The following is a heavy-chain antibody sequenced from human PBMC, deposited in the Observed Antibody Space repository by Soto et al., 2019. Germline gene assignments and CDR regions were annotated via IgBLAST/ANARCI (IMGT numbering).Heavy chain of an antibody. CDR2: MSYDGSNK. D-gene: IGHD3-16*01. Sequence: QVQLVESGGGVVQPGRSLRLSCAASGFTFSSYAMHWVRRAPGKGLEWMAVMSYDGSNKYYADSVKGRFTISRDNSKNTLYLQINTLGAEDTALYYCGRGGGAYWGQGTLVIVSS. CDR1: GFTFSSYA. J-gene: IGHJ4*02. CDR3: GRGGGAY. V-gene: IGHV3-30-3*01.